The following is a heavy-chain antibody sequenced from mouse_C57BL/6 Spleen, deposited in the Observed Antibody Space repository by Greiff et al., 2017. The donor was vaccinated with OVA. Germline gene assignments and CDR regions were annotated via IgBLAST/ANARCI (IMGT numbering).Heavy chain of an antibody. D-gene: IGHD2-12*01. J-gene: IGHJ4*01. CDR1: GYTFTSYW. CDR3: ASHELGYAMDG. CDR2: IYPSDSET. Sequence: VQLQQPGAELVRPGSSVKLSCKASGYTFTSYWMDWVKQRPGQGLEWIGNIYPSDSETHYNQKFKDKATLTVDKSSSTAYMQLSSLTSEDSAIYYCASHELGYAMDGWGQGTSVTVSS. V-gene: IGHV1-61*01.